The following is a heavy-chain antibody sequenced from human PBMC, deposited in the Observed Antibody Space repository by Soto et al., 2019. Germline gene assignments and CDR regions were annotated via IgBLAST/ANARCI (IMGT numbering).Heavy chain of an antibody. CDR3: ARPEGGAWALKGVRYFEF. CDR1: GFGFNNYA. V-gene: IGHV3-23*01. Sequence: EVQLLESGGGLVQPRGSLRLSCTASGFGFNNYAMSWVRQAPGKGLEWVSAISNNGGSTYHADFVKGRFTISRDNARNTLYLQMGSLRVEDTAVYYCARPEGGAWALKGVRYFEFWGRGALVTVSS. D-gene: IGHD3-16*01. CDR2: ISNNGGST. J-gene: IGHJ2*01.